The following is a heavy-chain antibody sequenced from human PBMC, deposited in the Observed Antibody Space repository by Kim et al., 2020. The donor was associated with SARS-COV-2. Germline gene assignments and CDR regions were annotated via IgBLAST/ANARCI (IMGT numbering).Heavy chain of an antibody. CDR2: VSGSGGST. CDR3: AKDPYYDFWSGYYFDY. D-gene: IGHD3-3*01. J-gene: IGHJ4*02. Sequence: GLEGVSAVSGSGGSTYYADSVKGRFTISRDNSKNTLYLQMNSLRAEDTAVYYCAKDPYYDFWSGYYFDYWGQGTLVTVSS. V-gene: IGHV3-23*01.